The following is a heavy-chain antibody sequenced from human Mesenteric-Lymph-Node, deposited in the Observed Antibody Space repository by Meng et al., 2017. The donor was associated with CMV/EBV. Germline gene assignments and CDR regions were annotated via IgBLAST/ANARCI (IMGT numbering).Heavy chain of an antibody. CDR1: GFNLSRYE. CDR2: ISSTGKII. V-gene: IGHV3-48*03. J-gene: IGHJ6*02. CDR3: ARDTLATNWYYNYHGMDV. D-gene: IGHD3-16*01. Sequence: GGSLRLSCTTSGFNLSRYEMNWVRQAPGKGLEWVSYISSTGKIIYYSDSVKGRFTISRDTAKRSLSLQMDSLRVEDTAVYYCARDTLATNWYYNYHGMDVWGQGTTVTVSS.